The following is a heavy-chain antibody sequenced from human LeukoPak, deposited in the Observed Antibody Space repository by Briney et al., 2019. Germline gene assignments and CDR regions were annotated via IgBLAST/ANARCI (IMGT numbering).Heavy chain of an antibody. D-gene: IGHD2-2*01. CDR1: GGSISSGSYY. J-gene: IGHJ6*02. Sequence: SETLSLTCTVSGGSISSGSYYWSWIRQHPGKGLEWIGYIYYSGSTYYNPSLKSRVTISVDTSKNQFSLKLSSVTAADTAVYYCARGASSTTLGYYGMDVWGQGTTVTVSS. CDR3: ARGASSTTLGYYGMDV. V-gene: IGHV4-31*03. CDR2: IYYSGST.